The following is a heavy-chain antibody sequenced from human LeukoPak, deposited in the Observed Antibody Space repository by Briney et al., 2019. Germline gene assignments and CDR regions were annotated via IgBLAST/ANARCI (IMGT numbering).Heavy chain of an antibody. CDR3: ARNSSSWSY. Sequence: GGSLRLSCAASGFTFSRYWMSWVRQAPGRGLEWVANVKQDGSEKYYVDSVKGRFAISRDNAKNSLYLQMNRLRPEDTAVYYCARNSSSWSYWGQGTLVTVSS. V-gene: IGHV3-7*01. CDR1: GFTFSRYW. J-gene: IGHJ4*02. CDR2: VKQDGSEK. D-gene: IGHD6-13*01.